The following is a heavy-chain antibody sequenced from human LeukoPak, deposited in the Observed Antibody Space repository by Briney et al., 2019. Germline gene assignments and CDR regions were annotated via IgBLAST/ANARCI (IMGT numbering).Heavy chain of an antibody. J-gene: IGHJ4*02. CDR3: ARTYSSSWYGTGLDY. Sequence: SETLSLTCTVSGGSISSGSYYWSWIRQPAGKGLEWIGRIYTSGSTNYNPSLKSRVTISVDTSKNQFSLKLSSVTAADTAVYYCARTYSSSWYGTGLDYWGQGTLVTVSS. V-gene: IGHV4-61*02. CDR1: GGSISSGSYY. CDR2: IYTSGST. D-gene: IGHD6-13*01.